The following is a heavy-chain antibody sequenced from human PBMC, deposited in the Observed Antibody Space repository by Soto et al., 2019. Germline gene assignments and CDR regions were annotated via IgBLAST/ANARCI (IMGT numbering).Heavy chain of an antibody. D-gene: IGHD3-3*01. V-gene: IGHV3-48*03. CDR2: MTSSGDSV. CDR1: GFSFSVFN. CDR3: ARDNHPTKIFGGYGMEV. J-gene: IGHJ6*02. Sequence: EEQLVESGGGLVQPGGSLTLSCAASGFSFSVFNMNWVRQAPGKGLEWVSYMTSSGDSVYYSDSVKGRFTISRDNAKNSLFLQMNSLGAEDPAVYFCARDNHPTKIFGGYGMEVWGQGTTVIVSS.